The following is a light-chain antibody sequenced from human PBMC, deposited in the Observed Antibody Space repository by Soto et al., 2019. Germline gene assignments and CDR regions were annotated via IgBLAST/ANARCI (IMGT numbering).Light chain of an antibody. CDR3: QQYNNWPRT. V-gene: IGKV3-15*01. J-gene: IGKJ1*01. CDR1: QSVSSN. CDR2: GAA. Sequence: EIVLTQSPATLSVSPGERATRSCRASQSVSSNLAWYQQKPGQAPRLLIYGAATSATGIPARFSGGGSGTEFTLTISSLLSEDFAVYYYQQYNNWPRTFGQGTKVEIK.